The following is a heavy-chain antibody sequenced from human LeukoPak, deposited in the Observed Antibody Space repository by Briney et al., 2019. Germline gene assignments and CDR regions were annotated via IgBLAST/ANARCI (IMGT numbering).Heavy chain of an antibody. J-gene: IGHJ4*02. CDR3: AKLGFLTGSFDS. CDR2: LSHSGGSA. V-gene: IGHV3-23*01. D-gene: IGHD3-9*01. CDR1: GFSFSTYV. Sequence: GGSLRLSCAGSGFSFSTYVLSWVRQAPGKGLEWVSSLSHSGGSAYYTDSVKGRFTISRDNSKNTLYLHMNSLRVGDTAVYFCAKLGFLTGSFDSWGQGTLVSVSS.